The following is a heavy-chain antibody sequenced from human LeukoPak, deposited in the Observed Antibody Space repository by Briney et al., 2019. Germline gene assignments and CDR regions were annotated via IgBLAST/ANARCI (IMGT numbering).Heavy chain of an antibody. Sequence: KPGGSLRLSCAASGFTFSSYSMNWVRQAPGKGLEWVSSISSSSSYIYYADSVKGRFTISRDNAKNSLYLQMNSLRAEDTAVYYCARELVSYSGSYYYLDYWGQGTLVTVSS. J-gene: IGHJ4*02. CDR3: ARELVSYSGSYYYLDY. D-gene: IGHD1-26*01. CDR2: ISSSSSYI. CDR1: GFTFSSYS. V-gene: IGHV3-21*01.